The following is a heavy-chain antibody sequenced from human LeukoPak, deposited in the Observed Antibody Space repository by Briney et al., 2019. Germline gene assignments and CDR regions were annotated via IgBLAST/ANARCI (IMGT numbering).Heavy chain of an antibody. CDR3: ARHIPGSDSDDFWSGYYPNWFDP. J-gene: IGHJ5*02. D-gene: IGHD3-3*01. Sequence: PSETLSLTCTVSGGSISSSSYYWGWIRQPPGKGLEWIGSIYYSGSTYYNPSLKSRVTISVDTSKNQFSLKLSSVTAADTAVYYCARHIPGSDSDDFWSGYYPNWFDPWGQGTLVTVSS. CDR1: GGSISSSSYY. V-gene: IGHV4-39*01. CDR2: IYYSGST.